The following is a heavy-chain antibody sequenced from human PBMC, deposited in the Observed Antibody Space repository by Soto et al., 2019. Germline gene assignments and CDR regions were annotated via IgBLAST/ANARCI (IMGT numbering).Heavy chain of an antibody. CDR1: GFTFSSYA. Sequence: PGGSLRLSCAASGFTFSSYAMSWVRQAPGKGLEWVSGISGSGGSTYYADSMKGRFTISRDNSKNTLYVQMSSLRAEDTAVYYCAKARGVSVAGQRGYYYYGMDVWGQGTTVTVSS. D-gene: IGHD6-19*01. CDR2: ISGSGGST. J-gene: IGHJ6*02. V-gene: IGHV3-23*01. CDR3: AKARGVSVAGQRGYYYYGMDV.